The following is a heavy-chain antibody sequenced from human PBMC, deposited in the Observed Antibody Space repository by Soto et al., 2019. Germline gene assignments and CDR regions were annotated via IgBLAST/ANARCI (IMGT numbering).Heavy chain of an antibody. CDR1: GGTFSSYA. J-gene: IGHJ5*02. CDR2: IIPIFGTA. CDR3: ARDPGYCSGGSCSSANWFDP. D-gene: IGHD2-15*01. Sequence: QVQLVQSGAEVKKPGSSVKVSCKASGGTFSSYAISWVRQAPGQGLEWMGGIIPIFGTANYAQKFQGRVTITADESTSTAYMELRSLRSEETAVYYCARDPGYCSGGSCSSANWFDPWGQGTLVTVSS. V-gene: IGHV1-69*01.